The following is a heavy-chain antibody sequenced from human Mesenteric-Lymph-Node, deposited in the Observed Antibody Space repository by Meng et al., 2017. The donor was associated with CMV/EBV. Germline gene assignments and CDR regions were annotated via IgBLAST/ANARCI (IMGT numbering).Heavy chain of an antibody. Sequence: GSLRLSCAVYGGSFSGYYWSWIRQPPGKGLEWIGEINHSGSTNYNPSLKSRVTISVDTSKNQFSLKLSSVTAADTAVYYCARGLGYCSSTSCYRDYYYGMDVWGQGTTVTVS. CDR3: ARGLGYCSSTSCYRDYYYGMDV. D-gene: IGHD2-2*03. V-gene: IGHV4-34*01. J-gene: IGHJ6*02. CDR2: INHSGST. CDR1: GGSFSGYY.